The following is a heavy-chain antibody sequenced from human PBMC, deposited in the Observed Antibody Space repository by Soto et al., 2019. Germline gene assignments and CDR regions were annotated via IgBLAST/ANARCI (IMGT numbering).Heavy chain of an antibody. V-gene: IGHV1-3*01. Sequence: ASVKVSCKTSGYTFTSYAMHWVRQAPGQRLEWMGWINAGNGNTKYSQKFQGRVTITRDTSASTAYMELSSLRSEDTAAYYCARAGDFWSGYYYYYYMDVWGKGTTVTVSS. CDR1: GYTFTSYA. D-gene: IGHD3-3*01. CDR2: INAGNGNT. CDR3: ARAGDFWSGYYYYYYMDV. J-gene: IGHJ6*03.